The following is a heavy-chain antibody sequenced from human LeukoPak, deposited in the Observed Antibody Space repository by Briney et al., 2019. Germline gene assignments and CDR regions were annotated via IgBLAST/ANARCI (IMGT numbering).Heavy chain of an antibody. CDR3: ARGLGVTDYFDY. CDR2: ISYDGSNK. Sequence: GRSLRLSCAASGFTFSSYAMHWVRQAPGKGLEWVAVISYDGSNKYYADSVKGRLTISRDNSKNTLYLQMNSLRAEDTAVYYCARGLGVTDYFDYWGQGTLVTVSS. V-gene: IGHV3-30-3*01. D-gene: IGHD2-21*02. CDR1: GFTFSSYA. J-gene: IGHJ4*02.